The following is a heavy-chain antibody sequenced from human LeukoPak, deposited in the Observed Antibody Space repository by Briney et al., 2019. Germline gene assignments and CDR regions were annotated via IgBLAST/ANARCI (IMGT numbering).Heavy chain of an antibody. J-gene: IGHJ4*02. CDR3: AREGIAAAGAFDY. CDR1: GFSFSSYS. D-gene: IGHD6-13*01. V-gene: IGHV3-21*01. CDR2: ISSSSSYI. Sequence: GGSLRLSCAASGFSFSSYSMNWVRQAPGKGLEWVSSISSSSSYIYYADSVKGRFTISRDNAKNSLYLQVNSLRAEDTAVYYCAREGIAAAGAFDYWGQGTLVTVSS.